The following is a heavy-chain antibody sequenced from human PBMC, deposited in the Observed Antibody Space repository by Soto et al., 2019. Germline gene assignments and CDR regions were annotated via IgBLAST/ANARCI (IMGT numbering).Heavy chain of an antibody. J-gene: IGHJ4*02. CDR1: GYTFTGYA. CDR3: ARAVAVAADFDY. Sequence: QVQLVQSGAEEKKPGASVKVSGKASGYTFTGYAMPWVRQAPGQRLEWMGWINAGNGNTKYSQRIQGRVTITRDTSASTAYMELSSLSSEDTAVYYCARAVAVAADFDYWGQGTLVTVSS. D-gene: IGHD6-19*01. V-gene: IGHV1-3*05. CDR2: INAGNGNT.